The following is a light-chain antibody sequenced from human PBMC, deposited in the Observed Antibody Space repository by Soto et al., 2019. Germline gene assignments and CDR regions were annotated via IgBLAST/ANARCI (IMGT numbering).Light chain of an antibody. CDR3: SAFTGTTYV. Sequence: ALTQPASVSGSPGQSITISCTGSSSDVGGNKYVSWYQQYPGKAPKLMICGVSNRPSGVSNRFSGSKSGNTASLTISGLQAEDEADYYCSAFTGTTYVFGTGTKVTVL. CDR2: GVS. CDR1: SSDVGGNKY. V-gene: IGLV2-14*01. J-gene: IGLJ1*01.